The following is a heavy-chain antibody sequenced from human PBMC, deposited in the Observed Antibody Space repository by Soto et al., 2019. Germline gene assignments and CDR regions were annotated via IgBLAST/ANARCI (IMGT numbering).Heavy chain of an antibody. V-gene: IGHV3-23*01. D-gene: IGHD3-3*01. Sequence: GSLRLSCAASGFTFSSYAMSWVRQAPGKGLEWVSAISGSGGSTYYADSVKGRFTISRDNSKNTLYLQMNSLRAEDTAVYYCAKVKTADVLRVVEWLPYYFDYWGQGTLVTVSS. CDR2: ISGSGGST. CDR1: GFTFSSYA. CDR3: AKVKTADVLRVVEWLPYYFDY. J-gene: IGHJ4*02.